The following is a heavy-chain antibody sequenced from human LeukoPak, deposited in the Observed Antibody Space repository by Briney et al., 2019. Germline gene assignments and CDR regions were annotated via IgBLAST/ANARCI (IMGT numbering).Heavy chain of an antibody. Sequence: PSETLSLTCTVSGDSIISSGNYWGWIRQHPGKGLEWIGYIYYTGTTYYNPSLKSRVTISVDTSKNQFSLTLRSVTAADTAVYYCARAPTRNYIFDYWGQGTLATVSS. CDR1: GDSIISSGNY. V-gene: IGHV4-31*03. CDR3: ARAPTRNYIFDY. D-gene: IGHD4-11*01. CDR2: IYYTGTT. J-gene: IGHJ4*02.